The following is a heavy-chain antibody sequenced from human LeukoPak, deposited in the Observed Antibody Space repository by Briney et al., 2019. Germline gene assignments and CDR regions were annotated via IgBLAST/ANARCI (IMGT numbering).Heavy chain of an antibody. CDR2: IYYSGST. CDR3: ARTCDTYYYYYYMDV. D-gene: IGHD2-21*02. CDR1: GGSISSSSYY. J-gene: IGHJ6*03. V-gene: IGHV4-39*07. Sequence: PSETLSLTCTVSGGSISSSSYYWGWIRQPPGKGLEWIGSIYYSGSTYYNPSLKSRVTISVDTSKNQFSLKLSSVTAADTAVYYCARTCDTYYYYYYMDVWGKGTTVTVSS.